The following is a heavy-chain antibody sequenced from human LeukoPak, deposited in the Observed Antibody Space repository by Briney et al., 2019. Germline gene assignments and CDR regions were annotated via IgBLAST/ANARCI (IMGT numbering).Heavy chain of an antibody. CDR1: GHNFTTSW. CDR2: IYPGDSYT. V-gene: IGHV5-51*01. Sequence: GESLKISCKGFGHNFTTSWNSWVRQMPGEGLEWRGIIYPGDSYTKYSPSFQGQVTISADKSISTAYLHWSSLKASDTAMYYCARHLNEYSYGNWGQGTLVTVSS. D-gene: IGHD5-18*01. CDR3: ARHLNEYSYGN. J-gene: IGHJ4*02.